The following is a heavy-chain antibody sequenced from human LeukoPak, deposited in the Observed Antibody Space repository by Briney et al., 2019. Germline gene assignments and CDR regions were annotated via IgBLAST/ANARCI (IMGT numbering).Heavy chain of an antibody. Sequence: TGGSLRLSCAASGFTFSSYWMSWVRQAPGKGREWVANIKQDGSEKYYVDSVRGRFTISRDNAKNSLYLQMSSLRAEDTAVYYCAQLGYCSGGSCAFPTDYWGQGTLVTVSS. J-gene: IGHJ4*02. CDR2: IKQDGSEK. CDR3: AQLGYCSGGSCAFPTDY. V-gene: IGHV3-7*01. D-gene: IGHD2-15*01. CDR1: GFTFSSYW.